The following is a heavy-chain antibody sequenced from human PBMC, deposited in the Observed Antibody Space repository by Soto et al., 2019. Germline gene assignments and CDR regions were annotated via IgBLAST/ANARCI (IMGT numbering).Heavy chain of an antibody. Sequence: QVQLQESGPGLVKPSGTLSLTCAVSSGSISSSNWCSWVRQPPGEGLRWIGEIYHSGSTNYNPSLKSRVSISVDNSNNQFSVKLSSVTAADTAVYYCARRRYGSGSYWGNWGQGTLVTVSS. CDR1: SGSISSSNW. CDR2: IYHSGST. D-gene: IGHD3-10*01. CDR3: ARRRYGSGSYWGN. J-gene: IGHJ4*02. V-gene: IGHV4-4*02.